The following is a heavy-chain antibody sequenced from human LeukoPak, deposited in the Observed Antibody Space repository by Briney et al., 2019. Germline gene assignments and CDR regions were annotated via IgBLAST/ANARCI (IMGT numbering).Heavy chain of an antibody. D-gene: IGHD3-10*01. CDR1: GYTFTSYG. CDR2: IIPLFGTA. V-gene: IGHV1-69*13. J-gene: IGHJ4*02. CDR3: AREWAGYGSGSYYYY. Sequence: ASVKVSCKASGYTFTSYGISWVRQAPGQGPEWMGGIIPLFGTANYAQKFLGRVIITADESTSTTYMYLSSLKSEDTAVYYCAREWAGYGSGSYYYYWGQGTLVTVSS.